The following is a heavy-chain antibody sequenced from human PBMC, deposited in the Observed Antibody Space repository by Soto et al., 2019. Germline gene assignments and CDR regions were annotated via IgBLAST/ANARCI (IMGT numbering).Heavy chain of an antibody. V-gene: IGHV1-3*01. J-gene: IGHJ4*02. CDR2: INAGNGNT. CDR3: AREAKADIVLMSY. Sequence: QVQLVQSGAEVKKPGASVKVSCKASGYTFTSYAMHWVRQAPGQRLEWMGWINAGNGNTKYSQKFQGRVTITRDTSASTAYMELSSLRSEDTAVYYCAREAKADIVLMSYWGQGTLVTVSS. D-gene: IGHD2-8*01. CDR1: GYTFTSYA.